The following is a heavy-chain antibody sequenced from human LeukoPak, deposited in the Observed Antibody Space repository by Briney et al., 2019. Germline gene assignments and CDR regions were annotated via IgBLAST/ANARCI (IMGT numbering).Heavy chain of an antibody. CDR3: AKEDYFGSGSYLGY. J-gene: IGHJ4*02. CDR1: GFAFGSEA. Sequence: GGSLRLSCAVSGFAFGSEAMSWVRQSPGKGLEWVAVISYDGSNQHYADSVKGRFTISRDKSKNTVYLQMNSLRAEDTAVYYCAKEDYFGSGSYLGYWGQGTLVTVSS. CDR2: ISYDGSNQ. D-gene: IGHD3-10*01. V-gene: IGHV3-30*18.